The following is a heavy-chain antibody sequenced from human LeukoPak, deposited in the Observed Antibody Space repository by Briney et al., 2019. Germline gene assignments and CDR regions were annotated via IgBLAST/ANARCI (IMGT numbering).Heavy chain of an antibody. J-gene: IGHJ4*02. CDR1: GFIFSDYN. CDR3: ARARGPQVFDY. CDR2: ISSSSSYI. Sequence: PGGSLRLSCAASGFIFSDYNMIWVRQAPGKGPEWGSSISSSSSYIYYADSVKGRFTISRDNAKNSLYLQMNSLRAEDTAVYYCARARGPQVFDYWGQGTLVTVSS. V-gene: IGHV3-21*01.